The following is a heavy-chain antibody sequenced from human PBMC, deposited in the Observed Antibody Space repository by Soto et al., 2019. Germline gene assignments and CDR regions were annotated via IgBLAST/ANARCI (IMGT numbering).Heavy chain of an antibody. CDR1: GGTFSSYT. D-gene: IGHD1-26*01. CDR2: IIPILGIA. J-gene: IGHJ4*02. Sequence: QVQMVQSGAEVKKPGSSVKVSCKASGGTFSSYTIRWVRQAPGQGLEWMGRIIPILGIANYAQKFQGRVTISADKSTSTAYMELSSLTSEDTAVYYCARKGVGATNFDYWGQGTLVTVSS. CDR3: ARKGVGATNFDY. V-gene: IGHV1-69*02.